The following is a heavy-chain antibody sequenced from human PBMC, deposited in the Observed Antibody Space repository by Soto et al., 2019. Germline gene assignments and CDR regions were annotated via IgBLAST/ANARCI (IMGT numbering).Heavy chain of an antibody. J-gene: IGHJ6*02. CDR1: CGSISSGGYY. V-gene: IGHV4-31*03. D-gene: IGHD3-3*01. Sequence: PSETLSLTCTVSCGSISSGGYYWSWIRQPPGQGLEWIGYIYYSGSTYYNPSLKSRVTISVDTSKKQFSLKLSSVTAADTAVYYCARATYYDFWSGYFDYYYGMDVWGQGTTVTVSS. CDR2: IYYSGST. CDR3: ARATYYDFWSGYFDYYYGMDV.